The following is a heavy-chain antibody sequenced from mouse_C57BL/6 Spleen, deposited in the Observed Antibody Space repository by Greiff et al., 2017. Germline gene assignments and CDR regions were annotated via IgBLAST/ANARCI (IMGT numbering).Heavy chain of an antibody. CDR3: ARRGIYYYRAWFAY. CDR1: GYTFTSYW. CDR2: IDPSDSYT. V-gene: IGHV1-50*01. Sequence: QVQLQQPGAELVKPGASVKLSCKASGYTFTSYWMQWVKQRPGQGLEWIGEIDPSDSYTNYNQKFKGKATLTVDTSSSTAYMQLSSLTSEDSAVYYCARRGIYYYRAWFAYWGQGTLVTGSA. D-gene: IGHD1-1*01. J-gene: IGHJ3*01.